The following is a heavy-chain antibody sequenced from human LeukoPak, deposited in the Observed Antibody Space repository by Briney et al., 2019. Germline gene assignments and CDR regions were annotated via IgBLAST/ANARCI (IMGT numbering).Heavy chain of an antibody. V-gene: IGHV3-48*02. CDR3: ARDRSGYSSFDRFDP. CDR2: ISSSSSTI. Sequence: GGSLRLSCAASGFTFSSYSMNWVRQAPGKGLEWVSYISSSSSTIYYADSVKGRFTISRDNAKNSLYLQMNSLRDEDTAVYYCARDRSGYSSFDRFDPWGRGTLVTVSS. J-gene: IGHJ5*02. CDR1: GFTFSSYS. D-gene: IGHD6-19*01.